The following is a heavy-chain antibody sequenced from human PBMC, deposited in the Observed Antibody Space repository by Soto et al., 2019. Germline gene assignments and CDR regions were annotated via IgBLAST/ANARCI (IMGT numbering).Heavy chain of an antibody. CDR1: GGTFLCYY. Sequence: PSETLSHTCAAYGGTFLCYYWRWIRHPPGMGSERIGEINHSGSTNYNPSLKSRVTISVDMSKNQFSLKLSSVTAADTAVYYCARGGRQQLIPTPISYKIDYWGQGTLVTGSS. V-gene: IGHV4-34*01. CDR2: INHSGST. CDR3: ARGGRQQLIPTPISYKIDY. D-gene: IGHD6-13*01. J-gene: IGHJ4*02.